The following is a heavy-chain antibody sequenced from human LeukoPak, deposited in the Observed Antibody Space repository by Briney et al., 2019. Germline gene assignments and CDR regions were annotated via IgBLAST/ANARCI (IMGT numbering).Heavy chain of an antibody. CDR3: ARDPTGYCSGGSCYPAY. V-gene: IGHV1-18*01. Sequence: GASVKVSCKASGYTFTSYGISWVRQAPGQGPEWMGWISAYKGNTNYAQKLQGRVTMTTDTSTSTAYMELRSLRSDDTAVYYCARDPTGYCSGGSCYPAYWGQGTLVTVSS. CDR2: ISAYKGNT. J-gene: IGHJ4*02. CDR1: GYTFTSYG. D-gene: IGHD2-15*01.